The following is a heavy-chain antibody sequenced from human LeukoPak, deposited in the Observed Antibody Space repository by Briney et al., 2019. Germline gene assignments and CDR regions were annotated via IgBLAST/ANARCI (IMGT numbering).Heavy chain of an antibody. CDR1: NGSISSHY. CDR3: ARLGKRAAPSDY. Sequence: SETLSLTCTVSNGSISSHYWSWIRQPPGKGLEWIGYIYYSGSTNDNPSLKSRVTISLDTSNNQFSLKLSSVTAADTAVYYCARLGKRAAPSDYWGQGTLVTVSS. V-gene: IGHV4-59*11. D-gene: IGHD6-6*01. CDR2: IYYSGST. J-gene: IGHJ4*02.